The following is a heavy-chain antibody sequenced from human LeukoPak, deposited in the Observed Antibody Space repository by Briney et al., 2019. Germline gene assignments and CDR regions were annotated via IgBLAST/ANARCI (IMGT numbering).Heavy chain of an antibody. D-gene: IGHD3-9*01. CDR2: MDPDSGNT. J-gene: IGHJ5*02. CDR1: GYTFTNSD. Sequence: ASVKVSCKASGYTFTNSDINWVRQAAGQGLEWMGWMDPDSGNTGYARNFQGRVTMTRNTSISTAYMELSSLRSEDTAVYYCARDMHDILTGQNWFDPWGQGTLVTVSS. CDR3: ARDMHDILTGQNWFDP. V-gene: IGHV1-8*01.